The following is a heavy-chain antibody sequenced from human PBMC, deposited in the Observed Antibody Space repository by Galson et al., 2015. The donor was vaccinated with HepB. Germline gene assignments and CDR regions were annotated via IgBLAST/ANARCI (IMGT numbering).Heavy chain of an antibody. CDR1: GFTFSSYG. Sequence: SLRLSCAASGFTFSSYGMHWVRQAPGKGLEWVAGIWYDGSNKYYADSVKGRFTISRDDSKNTLYLQMNSLRAEDTAVYYCARDLASDSVVDGGGAFDFWGQGTLVTVSS. J-gene: IGHJ3*01. CDR3: ARDLASDSVVDGGGAFDF. D-gene: IGHD2-2*01. CDR2: IWYDGSNK. V-gene: IGHV3-33*01.